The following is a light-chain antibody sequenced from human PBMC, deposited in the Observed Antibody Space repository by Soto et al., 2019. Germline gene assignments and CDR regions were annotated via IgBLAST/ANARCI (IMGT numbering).Light chain of an antibody. V-gene: IGLV2-14*01. CDR2: EVS. CDR3: FSYTSSGTYV. CDR1: SSDVGNYKY. Sequence: QYALTQPASVPRSPGQSITISCTGTSSDVGNYKYVSWYQQHPGKAPKLMIYEVSNRPSGVSNRFSGSKSGNTASLTISGLQAEDETDYYCFSYTSSGTYVFGTGTKVTVL. J-gene: IGLJ1*01.